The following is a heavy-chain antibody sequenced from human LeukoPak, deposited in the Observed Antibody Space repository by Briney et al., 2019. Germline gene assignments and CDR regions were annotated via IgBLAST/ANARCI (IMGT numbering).Heavy chain of an antibody. D-gene: IGHD2-2*02. CDR3: TLKSPPALQTPIDY. CDR1: GFTFGDYA. CDR2: IRSKAYGGTT. J-gene: IGHJ4*02. Sequence: GGSLRLSCTASGFTFGDYAMSWFRQAPGKGLEWVGFIRSKAYGGTTEYAASVKGRFTISRDDSKSIAYLQMNSLKTEDTAVYYCTLKSPPALQTPIDYWGQGTLVTVSS. V-gene: IGHV3-49*03.